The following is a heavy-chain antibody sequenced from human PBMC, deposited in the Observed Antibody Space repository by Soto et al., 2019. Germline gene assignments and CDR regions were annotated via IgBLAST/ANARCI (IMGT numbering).Heavy chain of an antibody. J-gene: IGHJ4*02. CDR3: ARDGGWTGYEDF. D-gene: IGHD3-3*01. Sequence: GGSLRLSCAASGFTFNDYYMTWIRQAPGKGLVWVSRINSDGSSTNYADSVKGRFTISRDNAKNTLYLQMNSLRAEDTAVYYCARDGGWTGYEDFWGQGTLVTVSS. V-gene: IGHV3-74*01. CDR1: GFTFNDYY. CDR2: INSDGSST.